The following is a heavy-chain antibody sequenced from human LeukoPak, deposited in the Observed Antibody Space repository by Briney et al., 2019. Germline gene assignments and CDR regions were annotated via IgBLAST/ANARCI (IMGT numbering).Heavy chain of an antibody. D-gene: IGHD4-17*01. CDR1: GFTFSSYA. Sequence: GGSLRLSCAASGFTFSSYAMSWVRQAPGKGLEWVSVIYSGGSTYYADSVKGRFTISRDNSKNTLYLQMNSLRAEDTAVYYCARGVGYGDSVDYWGQGTLVTVSS. CDR3: ARGVGYGDSVDY. CDR2: IYSGGST. J-gene: IGHJ4*02. V-gene: IGHV3-53*01.